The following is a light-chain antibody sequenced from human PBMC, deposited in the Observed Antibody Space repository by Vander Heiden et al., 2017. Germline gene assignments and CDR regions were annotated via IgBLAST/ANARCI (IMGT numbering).Light chain of an antibody. CDR2: GAS. J-gene: IGKJ1*01. V-gene: IGKV3-20*01. CDR3: QQYGSSPWT. Sequence: IALTQYPGTLSLSPGERATLPRRASQGVSSSYLSWYQQKPGQAPRLLIYGASSKATGIPDRFSGGGSGTDFTLTISRLGPEDFAVYYCQQYGSSPWTFGQGTKVEIK. CDR1: QGVSSSY.